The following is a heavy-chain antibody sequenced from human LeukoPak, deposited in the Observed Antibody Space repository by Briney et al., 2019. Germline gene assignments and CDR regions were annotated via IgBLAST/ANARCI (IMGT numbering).Heavy chain of an antibody. CDR1: GFTFSSYS. CDR3: ARVGIAAAEGYYYYYYMDV. J-gene: IGHJ6*03. Sequence: GGSLRLSCAASGFTFSSYSMNWVRQAPGKGLEWVSSISSSSSYIYYADSVKGRFTISRDNAKNSLYLQMNSLRAEDTAVYYCARVGIAAAEGYYYYYYMDVWGKGTTVTVSS. D-gene: IGHD6-13*01. V-gene: IGHV3-21*01. CDR2: ISSSSSYI.